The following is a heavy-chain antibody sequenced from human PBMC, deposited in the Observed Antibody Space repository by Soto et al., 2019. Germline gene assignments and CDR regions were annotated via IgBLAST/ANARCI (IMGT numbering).Heavy chain of an antibody. J-gene: IGHJ6*02. V-gene: IGHV1-3*01. CDR3: ARVLEGDSSSWLGNYYYYGMDV. D-gene: IGHD6-6*01. CDR2: INAGNGNT. CDR1: GYTFTSYA. Sequence: GASVKVSFKASGYTFTSYAMHWVRQAPGQRLEWMGWINAGNGNTKYSQKFQGRVTITRDTSASTAYMELSSLRSEDTAVYYCARVLEGDSSSWLGNYYYYGMDVWGQGTTVTVSS.